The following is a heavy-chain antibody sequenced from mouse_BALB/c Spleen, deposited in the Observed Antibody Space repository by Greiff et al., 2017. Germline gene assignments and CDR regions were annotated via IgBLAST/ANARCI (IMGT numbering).Heavy chain of an antibody. D-gene: IGHD1-1*01. V-gene: IGHV14-1*02. Sequence: VHVKQSGAELVRPGALVKLSCKASGFNIKDYYMHWVKQRPEQGLEWIGWIDPENGNTIYDPKFQGKASITADTSSNTAYLQLSSLTSEDTAVYYCARDYYGSSYSAMDYWGQGTSVTVSS. CDR3: ARDYYGSSYSAMDY. CDR1: GFNIKDYY. J-gene: IGHJ4*01. CDR2: IDPENGNT.